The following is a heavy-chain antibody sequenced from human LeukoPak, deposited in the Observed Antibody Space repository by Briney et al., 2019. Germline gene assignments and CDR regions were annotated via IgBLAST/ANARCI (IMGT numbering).Heavy chain of an antibody. V-gene: IGHV1-2*02. CDR2: INPNSGGT. CDR3: ARGGITYYYDSSGYTWYFDY. D-gene: IGHD3-22*01. CDR1: GYTFTGYY. Sequence: ASVKVSCKASGYTFTGYYMHWVRQAPGQGLEWMGWINPNSGGTNYAQKFQGRVTMTRDTSISTAYMELSRLRSDDTAVYYCARGGITYYYDSSGYTWYFDYWGQGTLVTVSS. J-gene: IGHJ4*02.